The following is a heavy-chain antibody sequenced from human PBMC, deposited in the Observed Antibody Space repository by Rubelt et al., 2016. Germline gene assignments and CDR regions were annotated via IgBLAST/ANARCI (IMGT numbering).Heavy chain of an antibody. J-gene: IGHJ6*02. V-gene: IGHV4-34*01. CDR1: GGSFSGYY. CDR2: INHSGST. D-gene: IGHD6-13*01. Sequence: QVQLQQWGAGLLKPSETLSLTCAVYGGSFSGYYWSWIRQPPGKGLEWIGEINHSGSTNYNPSLKSRVTRSVYTSRNQFSPQLSSVTAADTAVYYCARGRRGSSSWLGRDYYGMDVWGQGTTVTVSS. CDR3: ARGRRGSSSWLGRDYYGMDV.